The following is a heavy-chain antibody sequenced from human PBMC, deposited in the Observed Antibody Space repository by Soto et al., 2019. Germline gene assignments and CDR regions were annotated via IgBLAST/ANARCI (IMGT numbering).Heavy chain of an antibody. CDR2: IIPIFGTA. V-gene: IGHV1-69*13. D-gene: IGHD3-22*01. J-gene: IGHJ4*02. Sequence: SVKVACKASGGTFSIYAISWVLQAPGQGLEWMGGIIPIFGTANYAQKFQGRVTITADESTSTAYMELSSLRSEDTAVYYCARRRRTYYYDSSGFPYDYGGQGALVTVSS. CDR1: GGTFSIYA. CDR3: ARRRRTYYYDSSGFPYDY.